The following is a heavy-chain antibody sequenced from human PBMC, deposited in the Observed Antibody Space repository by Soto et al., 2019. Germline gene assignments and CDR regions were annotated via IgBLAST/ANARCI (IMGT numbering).Heavy chain of an antibody. CDR3: ARLPNSHHYGHYVSRNWFVP. V-gene: IGHV1-69*05. Sequence: QVQLVQSGAEVKKPGSSVKVSCKASGGTFSSYAISWVRQAPGQGLEWMGGIIPIFGTANYAQKFQGRVTTTPDYSTSTAYMELSRLRSEDTAVYYCARLPNSHHYGHYVSRNWFVPWGQGTLVTVSS. D-gene: IGHD4-17*01. CDR2: IIPIFGTA. J-gene: IGHJ5*02. CDR1: GGTFSSYA.